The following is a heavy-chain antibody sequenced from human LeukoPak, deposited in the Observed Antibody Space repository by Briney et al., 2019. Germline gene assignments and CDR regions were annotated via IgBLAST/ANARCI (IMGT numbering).Heavy chain of an antibody. CDR3: ARDSPRVYDILTGYYYYYGMDV. CDR2: VSFGSSYI. D-gene: IGHD3-9*01. CDR1: GSTFRDYT. Sequence: GSLRLSCAASGSTFRDYTMNLVRQSPGEGLQLVSYVSFGSSYISYADSLKGRFTISRDDAKSSVYLEMTSLRAEDTAVYYCARDSPRVYDILTGYYYYYGMDVWGQGTTVTVSS. V-gene: IGHV3-21*01. J-gene: IGHJ6*02.